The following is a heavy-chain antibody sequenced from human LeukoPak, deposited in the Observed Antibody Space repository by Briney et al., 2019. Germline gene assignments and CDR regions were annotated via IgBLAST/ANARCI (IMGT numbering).Heavy chain of an antibody. V-gene: IGHV1-69*05. J-gene: IGHJ4*02. CDR2: IIPIFGTA. CDR3: ARGGEANYYDTSGYYLYY. D-gene: IGHD3-22*01. Sequence: GASVKVSCKASGGTFSSYAISWVRQAPGQGLEWMGRIIPIFGTANYAQKFQGRVTITTDESTSTAYTELSSLRSEDTAVYYCARGGEANYYDTSGYYLYYWGQGTLVTVSS. CDR1: GGTFSSYA.